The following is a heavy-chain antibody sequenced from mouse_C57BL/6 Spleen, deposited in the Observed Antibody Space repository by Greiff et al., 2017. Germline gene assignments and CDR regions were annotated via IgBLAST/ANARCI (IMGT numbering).Heavy chain of an antibody. CDR2: INPSSGYT. J-gene: IGHJ1*03. Sequence: QVQLQQSGAELARPGASVKMSCKASGYTFTSYTMHWVKQRPGQGLEWIGYINPSSGYTKYNQKFKDKATLTADKSSSTAYMQLSSLTSEDSAVYYWARGPLRYPWYFDVWGTGTTVTVSS. V-gene: IGHV1-4*01. CDR1: GYTFTSYT. D-gene: IGHD1-1*01. CDR3: ARGPLRYPWYFDV.